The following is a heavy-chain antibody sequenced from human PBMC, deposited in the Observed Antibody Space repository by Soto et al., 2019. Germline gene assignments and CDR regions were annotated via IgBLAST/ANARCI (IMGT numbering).Heavy chain of an antibody. Sequence: SETLSLTCTVSGGSISSGGYYWSWIRQHPGKGLEWIGYIYYSGSTYYNPSLKSRATISVDTSKNQFSLKLSSVTAADTAVYYCARGWHGYFDYWGQGTLVTVSS. V-gene: IGHV4-31*03. CDR3: ARGWHGYFDY. CDR2: IYYSGST. J-gene: IGHJ4*02. CDR1: GGSISSGGYY. D-gene: IGHD6-13*01.